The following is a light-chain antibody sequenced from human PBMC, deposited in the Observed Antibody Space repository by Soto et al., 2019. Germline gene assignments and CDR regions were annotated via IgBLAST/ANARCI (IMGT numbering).Light chain of an antibody. V-gene: IGKV3-15*01. J-gene: IGKJ1*01. CDR2: GAS. Sequence: EIRMTQSPATLPVSPGQRVTLSCRASQSVGSNLAWYQQTPGQAPRLLIYGASTRATDVPARFSGSGSGTEFTLTISSLQSEDFAVYYCQKYDKWPWTFGQGTKVEIK. CDR3: QKYDKWPWT. CDR1: QSVGSN.